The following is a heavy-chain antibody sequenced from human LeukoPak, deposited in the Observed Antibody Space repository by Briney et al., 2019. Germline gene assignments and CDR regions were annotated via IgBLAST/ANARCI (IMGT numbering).Heavy chain of an antibody. Sequence: GGSLRLSCAASGSTFSSYSMNWVRQAPGKGLEWVSYISSSSSTIYYADSVKGRFTISRDNAKNSLYLQMNSLRAEDTAVYYCARDHVVPAATYYYYMDVWGKGTTVTVSS. V-gene: IGHV3-48*04. CDR1: GSTFSSYS. J-gene: IGHJ6*03. CDR3: ARDHVVPAATYYYYMDV. D-gene: IGHD2-2*01. CDR2: ISSSSSTI.